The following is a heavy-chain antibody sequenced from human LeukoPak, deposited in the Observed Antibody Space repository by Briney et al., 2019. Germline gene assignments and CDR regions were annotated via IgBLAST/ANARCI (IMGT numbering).Heavy chain of an antibody. Sequence: TLSLTCTVSGGSISSGGYYWSWIRQPPGKGLEWIGYIYHSGSTYYNPSLKSRVTISVDRSKNQFSLKLSSVTAADTAVYYCARVGPGAFDYWGQGTLVTVSS. CDR2: IYHSGST. CDR1: GGSISSGGYY. V-gene: IGHV4-30-2*01. J-gene: IGHJ4*02. D-gene: IGHD1-26*01. CDR3: ARVGPGAFDY.